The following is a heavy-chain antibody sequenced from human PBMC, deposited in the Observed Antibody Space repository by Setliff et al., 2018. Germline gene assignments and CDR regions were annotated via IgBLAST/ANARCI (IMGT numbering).Heavy chain of an antibody. CDR3: ARVFGDNDLPDI. CDR2: ISHSGSA. J-gene: IGHJ3*02. Sequence: SETLSLTCAVYGGSFSTYFWSWIRQPPGKGLEWIGEISHSGSANYNPSVRGRVTISEDTSKNHFSLRMTSVTAADTAMYYCARVFGDNDLPDIWGRGTMVTVSS. CDR1: GGSFSTYF. V-gene: IGHV4-34*01. D-gene: IGHD2-21*02.